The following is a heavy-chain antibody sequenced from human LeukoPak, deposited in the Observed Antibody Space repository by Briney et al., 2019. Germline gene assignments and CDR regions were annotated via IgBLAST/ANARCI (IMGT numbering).Heavy chain of an antibody. D-gene: IGHD3-10*01. CDR2: IIPILGIA. V-gene: IGHV1-69*04. CDR1: GGTFSSYA. J-gene: IGHJ6*02. Sequence: GASVKVSCKASGGTFSSYAISWVRQAPGQGLEWMGRIIPILGIANYAQKFQGRVTITADKSTSTAYMELSSLRSEDTAVYYCARGWESIGLYGSGSYKPNYYYGMDVWGQGTTVTVSS. CDR3: ARGWESIGLYGSGSYKPNYYYGMDV.